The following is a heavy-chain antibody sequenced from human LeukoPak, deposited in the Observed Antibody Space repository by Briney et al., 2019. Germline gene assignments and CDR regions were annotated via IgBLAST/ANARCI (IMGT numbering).Heavy chain of an antibody. V-gene: IGHV3-33*06. CDR1: GFTFSSYG. CDR2: IWYDGSNK. Sequence: GGSLRLSCAASGFTFSSYGMHWVRQAPGKGLEWVAVIWYDGSNKYYADSVKGRFTISRDNSKNTLYLQMNSLRAEDTAVYYCAKVSGWHEGADYWGQGTLVTVSS. D-gene: IGHD6-19*01. CDR3: AKVSGWHEGADY. J-gene: IGHJ4*02.